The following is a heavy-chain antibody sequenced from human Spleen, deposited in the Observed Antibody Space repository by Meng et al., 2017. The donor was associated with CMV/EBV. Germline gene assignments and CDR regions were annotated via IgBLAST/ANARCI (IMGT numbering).Heavy chain of an antibody. V-gene: IGHV3-21*01. CDR3: ARERGEGGYSGYEHAFDI. J-gene: IGHJ3*02. CDR1: GFTFSSYT. D-gene: IGHD5-12*01. Sequence: GGSLRLSCAASGFTFSSYTMNWVRQAPGKGLEWVSSISTRSSNIYYADSLKGRFTISRDSAKNTLYLQMNSLRAEDTAVYYCARERGEGGYSGYEHAFDIWGQGTMVTVSS. CDR2: ISTRSSNI.